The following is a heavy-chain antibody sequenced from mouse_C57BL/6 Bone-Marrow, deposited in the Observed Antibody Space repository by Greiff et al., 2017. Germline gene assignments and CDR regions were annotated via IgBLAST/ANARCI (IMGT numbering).Heavy chain of an antibody. Sequence: QVQLQQSGAELARPGASVKLSCKASGYTFTSYGISWVKQRTGQGLEWIGEIYPRSGNTSYNEKFKGKATLTADKSSSTAYMELRSLTSEDSAVYFCARSRAWFAYGGQGTLVTVSA. CDR1: GYTFTSYG. CDR2: IYPRSGNT. CDR3: ARSRAWFAY. V-gene: IGHV1-81*01. J-gene: IGHJ3*01.